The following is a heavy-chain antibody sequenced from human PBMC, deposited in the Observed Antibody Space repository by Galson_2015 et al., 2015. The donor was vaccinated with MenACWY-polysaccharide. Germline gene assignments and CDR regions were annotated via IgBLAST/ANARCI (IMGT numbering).Heavy chain of an antibody. CDR1: GGSVSSDTDH. V-gene: IGHV4-61*01. D-gene: IGHD1-26*01. CDR3: AREPTYSGSFGWFDP. J-gene: IGHJ5*02. CDR2: LSGNGRA. Sequence: SETLSLTCTVSGGSVSSDTDHWSWLRQPPGKGLEWIGYLSGNGRANQNPSLKSRVTISLDRSKNQFSLRLNSVTAADTAMYYCAREPTYSGSFGWFDPWGQGTLVTVSS.